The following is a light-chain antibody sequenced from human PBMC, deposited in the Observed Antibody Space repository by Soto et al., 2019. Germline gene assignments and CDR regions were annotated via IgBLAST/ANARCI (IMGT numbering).Light chain of an antibody. V-gene: IGKV3-15*01. J-gene: IGKJ4*01. CDR1: RNINRQ. Sequence: EIVMTQSPATLSVSPGERATLSCRASRNINRQLAWYQQKPGQAPRLLISGSSTRATGIPARFSGSRSGTEFTLTISSLQSEDFAVYYCQQYYDYPPLIFGGGTKVEIK. CDR3: QQYYDYPPLI. CDR2: GSS.